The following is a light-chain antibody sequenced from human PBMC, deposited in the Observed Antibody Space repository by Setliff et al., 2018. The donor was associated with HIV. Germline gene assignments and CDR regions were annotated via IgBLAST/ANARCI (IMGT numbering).Light chain of an antibody. CDR3: NSYTSRSTFI. CDR2: AVT. CDR1: TSDIGGYNF. Sequence: ALTQPAPLSGSPGQSITISCTGTTSDIGGYNFVSWYQQHPGKAPKLLIYAVTKRPSGVSARFSASKSGNTASLTISGLQDEDEADYYCNSYTSRSTFIFGGGTKVTVL. J-gene: IGLJ2*01. V-gene: IGLV2-14*03.